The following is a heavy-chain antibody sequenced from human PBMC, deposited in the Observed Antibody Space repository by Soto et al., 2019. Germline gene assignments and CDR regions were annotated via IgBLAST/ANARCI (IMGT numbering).Heavy chain of an antibody. CDR2: IDHSRST. V-gene: IGHV4-34*01. J-gene: IGHJ5*02. CDR1: GGTLRDYY. D-gene: IGHD6-13*01. CDR3: ARGRAGPGKRYWFDP. Sequence: PLETLSLTCAVSGGTLRDYYWSWIRQSPGKGLEWIGDIDHSRSTKYNTSLKSRDTMSVDTSKNQFSLILTSVTAADTSVYYCARGRAGPGKRYWFDPWGQGTPVTVSS.